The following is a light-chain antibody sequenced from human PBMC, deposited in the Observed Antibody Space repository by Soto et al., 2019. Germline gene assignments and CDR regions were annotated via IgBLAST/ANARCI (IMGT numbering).Light chain of an antibody. J-gene: IGLJ3*02. CDR3: SSYAGSNNVV. CDR1: SSDVGGYNY. CDR2: EVS. Sequence: QSVLTQPPSASGSPGQSVTISCTGTSSDVGGYNYVSWYQQHPGKAPKLMNYEVSKRPSGVPDRFSGSKSGNTASLTVSGLQAEDAAYYYCSSYAGSNNVVFGGGTQLTVL. V-gene: IGLV2-8*01.